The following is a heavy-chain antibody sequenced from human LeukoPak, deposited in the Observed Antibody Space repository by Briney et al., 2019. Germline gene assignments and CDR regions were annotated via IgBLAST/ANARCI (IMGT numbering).Heavy chain of an antibody. D-gene: IGHD1-7*01. CDR3: ARYNWNYDARAFDI. Sequence: SETLSLTCTVSGGSISSYYWSWIRQPPGKGLEWIGYIYYSGSTNYNPSLKSRVTTSVDTSKNQFSLKLSSVTAADTAVYYCARYNWNYDARAFDIWGQGTMVTVSS. CDR1: GGSISSYY. CDR2: IYYSGST. J-gene: IGHJ3*02. V-gene: IGHV4-59*01.